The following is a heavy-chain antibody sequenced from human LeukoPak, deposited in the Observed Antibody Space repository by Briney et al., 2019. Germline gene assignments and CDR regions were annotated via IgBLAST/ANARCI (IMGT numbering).Heavy chain of an antibody. J-gene: IGHJ6*02. CDR2: IYYTGST. Sequence: PSETLSLTCTVSGXAITSYYWNWIRQPPGKGLEWIGHIYYTGSTNYNPSLKSRVSISLDTSKNQFSLKLNSMTTADTAVYYCATATLGKVYYYYGLDVWGQGTTVTASS. CDR3: ATATLGKVYYYYGLDV. D-gene: IGHD7-27*01. V-gene: IGHV4-59*01. CDR1: GXAITSYY.